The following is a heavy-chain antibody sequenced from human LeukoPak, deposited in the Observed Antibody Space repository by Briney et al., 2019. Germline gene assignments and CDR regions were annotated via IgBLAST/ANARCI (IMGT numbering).Heavy chain of an antibody. D-gene: IGHD3-3*01. CDR1: GGSISSGSYY. CDR3: AREMYDFWSGSPSNFDY. J-gene: IGHJ4*02. CDR2: IYHSGST. V-gene: IGHV4-61*02. Sequence: SETLSLTCTVSGGSISSGSYYWSWIRQPAGKGLEWIGLIYHSGSTNYNPSLKSRVTISVDTSKNQFSLKLSSVTAADTAVYYCAREMYDFWSGSPSNFDYWGQGTLVTVSS.